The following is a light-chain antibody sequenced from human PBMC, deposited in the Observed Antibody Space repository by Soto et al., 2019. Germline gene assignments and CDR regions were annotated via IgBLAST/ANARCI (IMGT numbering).Light chain of an antibody. CDR1: QDISNY. J-gene: IGKJ2*01. CDR2: DAS. Sequence: DIQMTQSPSSLSASVGDRVTITFQASQDISNYLNWYQQKPGKAPKLLIYDASNLETGVPSRFSGSGSVTDFTFAISSLQPEDIATYYCQQYDNLLPLYTFGQGTKLEIK. CDR3: QQYDNLLPLYT. V-gene: IGKV1-33*01.